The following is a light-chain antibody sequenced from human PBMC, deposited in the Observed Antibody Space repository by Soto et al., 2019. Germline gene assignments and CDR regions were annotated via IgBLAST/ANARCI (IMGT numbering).Light chain of an antibody. CDR1: QSISSY. J-gene: IGKJ1*01. CDR3: QQNYSTWT. Sequence: IELTHAPFSLPAAVGDRVSIACRASQSISSYLNWYQQKPGKAPKLLIYAASSLQSGVPSRFSGSGSGTDFTLTISSLQPDDFATYYCQQNYSTWTFGQGTKVDIK. V-gene: IGKV1-39*01. CDR2: AAS.